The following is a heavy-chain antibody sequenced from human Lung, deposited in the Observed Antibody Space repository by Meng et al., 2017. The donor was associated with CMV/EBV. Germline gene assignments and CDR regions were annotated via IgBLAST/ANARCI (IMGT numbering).Heavy chain of an antibody. CDR2: IYYSGST. Sequence: SXTXSLXCTVSGGXISSSSYYWGWIRQPPGKGLEWIGSIYYSGSTYYNPSLKSRVTISVDTSKNQFSLKLSSVTAADTAVYYCARDQVRAAAGIWEPDHAFDIXGQGXMVTVSS. D-gene: IGHD6-13*01. CDR3: ARDQVRAAAGIWEPDHAFDI. CDR1: GGXISSSSYY. J-gene: IGHJ3*02. V-gene: IGHV4-39*07.